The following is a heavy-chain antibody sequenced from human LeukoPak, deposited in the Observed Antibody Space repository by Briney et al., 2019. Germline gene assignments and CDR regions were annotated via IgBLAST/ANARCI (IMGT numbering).Heavy chain of an antibody. CDR1: GGSFSGYY. Sequence: PSETLSLTCAVYGGSFSGYYWSWIRQPPGKGLEWIGYIYYSGSTNYNPSLKSRVTISVDTSKNQFSLKLSSVTAADTAVYYCARDVSGYYLYWGQGTLVTVSS. CDR3: ARDVSGYYLY. J-gene: IGHJ4*02. D-gene: IGHD3-22*01. V-gene: IGHV4-59*01. CDR2: IYYSGST.